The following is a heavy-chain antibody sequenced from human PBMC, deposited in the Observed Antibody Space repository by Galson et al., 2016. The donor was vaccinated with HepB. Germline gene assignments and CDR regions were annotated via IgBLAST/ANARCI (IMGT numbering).Heavy chain of an antibody. Sequence: SLRLSCAASGFTFSYYAIHWVRQAPGEGLEWVAVISYDGSNKYYADSVKGRFTISRDNSKNMLYLQMNSLRAEDTAVYYCARSVWRWRGMDVWGQGTTVTVSS. CDR2: ISYDGSNK. CDR1: GFTFSYYA. J-gene: IGHJ6*02. CDR3: ARSVWRWRGMDV. D-gene: IGHD2-21*01. V-gene: IGHV3-30*04.